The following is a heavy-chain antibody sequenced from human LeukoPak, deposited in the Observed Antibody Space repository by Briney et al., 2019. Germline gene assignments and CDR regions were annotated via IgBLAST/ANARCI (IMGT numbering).Heavy chain of an antibody. Sequence: GASVKVSCKASGGTFSSYAISWVRQAPGQGLEWMGGIIPIFGSANYAQKFQGRVTITTDESTSTAYMELSSLRSEDTAVYYCARGDYYDSSGLFDYWGQGTPVTVSS. J-gene: IGHJ4*02. V-gene: IGHV1-69*05. CDR3: ARGDYYDSSGLFDY. CDR1: GGTFSSYA. D-gene: IGHD3-22*01. CDR2: IIPIFGSA.